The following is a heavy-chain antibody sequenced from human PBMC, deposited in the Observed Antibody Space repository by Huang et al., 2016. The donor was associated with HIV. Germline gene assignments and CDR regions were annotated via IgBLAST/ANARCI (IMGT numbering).Heavy chain of an antibody. CDR3: ARDPRIQSWLNFFDY. D-gene: IGHD3-22*01. J-gene: IGHJ4*02. Sequence: EVQLVESGGGLVQPGGSLRLSCAASGFSISSYWMHWVRQAPGKGLVWVSRINSDGSSTSYADSGKGRFTIARDNAKNTLYLQMNRLRAEDTAVYYCARDPRIQSWLNFFDYWGQGTLVSVSS. CDR2: INSDGSST. CDR1: GFSISSYW. V-gene: IGHV3-74*01.